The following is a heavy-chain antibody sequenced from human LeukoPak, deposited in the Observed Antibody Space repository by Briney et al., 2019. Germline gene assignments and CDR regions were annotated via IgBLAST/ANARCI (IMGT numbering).Heavy chain of an antibody. Sequence: PASPLTLSCSSTGFTLSRYFMHWVRQAPGKGLQYISGISRNGGSTNYADSVKGRFTISRDNSKNTLHLQMSSLRAEDTAVYYCVKGYCSSISCSLIDYGGQGTLVTVSS. CDR2: ISRNGGST. CDR1: GFTLSRYF. V-gene: IGHV3-64D*06. D-gene: IGHD2-2*01. J-gene: IGHJ4*02. CDR3: VKGYCSSISCSLIDY.